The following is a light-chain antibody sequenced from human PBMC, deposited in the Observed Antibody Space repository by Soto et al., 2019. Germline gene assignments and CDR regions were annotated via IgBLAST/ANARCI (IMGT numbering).Light chain of an antibody. Sequence: EIVMTQSPVTLSLSPGDRATLSCRASQSVANNLAWFQQRPGQAPRLLVYGASATATGIRARFSGSGSGTEFTLTISSIQSEDFAVYYCQQYNDWPRTFGQGTKVEIK. CDR3: QQYNDWPRT. V-gene: IGKV3-15*01. CDR1: QSVANN. J-gene: IGKJ1*01. CDR2: GAS.